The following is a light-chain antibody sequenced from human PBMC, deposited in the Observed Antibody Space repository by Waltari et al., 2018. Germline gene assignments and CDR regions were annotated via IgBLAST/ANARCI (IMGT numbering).Light chain of an antibody. CDR3: QQSYTVAFT. CDR1: ESITNS. CDR2: TAS. J-gene: IGKJ2*01. Sequence: DIQMTQSPSSLSASVGTGVSITCRASESITNSLNWYQQKPGKAPKRLIHTASSLQSGVPSRFSGRGSGTEFTLTISGLQPGDVATYYCQQSYTVAFTFGPGTKLEI. V-gene: IGKV1-39*01.